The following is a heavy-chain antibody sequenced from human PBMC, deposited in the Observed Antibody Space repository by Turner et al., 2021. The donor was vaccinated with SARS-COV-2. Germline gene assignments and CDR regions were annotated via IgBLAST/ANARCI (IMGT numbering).Heavy chain of an antibody. J-gene: IGHJ6*02. CDR1: GGSISSSSYY. V-gene: IGHV4-39*01. Sequence: QLQLQESGPGLVKPSKTLSLTCPVSGGSISSSSYYWGWIRQPPGKGLEWIGSSYDSGSNYYNPSLKSRVTISVDTSKNQFSLKLSSVTAADTAVYYCARLPVGYYGSGSYYHYGMDVWGQGTTVTVSS. D-gene: IGHD3-10*01. CDR2: SYDSGSN. CDR3: ARLPVGYYGSGSYYHYGMDV.